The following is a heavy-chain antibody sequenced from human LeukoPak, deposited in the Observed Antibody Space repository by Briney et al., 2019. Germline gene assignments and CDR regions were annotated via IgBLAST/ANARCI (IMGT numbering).Heavy chain of an antibody. CDR2: INQDGDEK. CDR3: ARYRLRFDYYDSSGYYLIFDY. J-gene: IGHJ4*02. V-gene: IGHV3-7*01. D-gene: IGHD3-22*01. Sequence: GGSLRLSCAASGFTFSNYWMTWVRQAPGKGLEWVANINQDGDEKYYVDSVKGRFTIPRDNARNSLYLQIHSLRAEDTAVYYCARYRLRFDYYDSSGYYLIFDYWGQGILVSVSS. CDR1: GFTFSNYW.